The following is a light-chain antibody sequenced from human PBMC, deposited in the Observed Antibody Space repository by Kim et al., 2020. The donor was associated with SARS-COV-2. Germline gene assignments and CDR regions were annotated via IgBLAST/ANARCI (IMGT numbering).Light chain of an antibody. J-gene: IGKJ1*01. V-gene: IGKV1-39*01. Sequence: DIQMTQSPSSLSASVGDRVTITCRASQIISTYLNWYQQKPGKAPKLLIYAASSLQSGVPSRFSGSGSGTDFTLTITTLQPEDFATSHCRQSYHTPVTFGQGTKVDIK. CDR1: QIISTY. CDR2: AAS. CDR3: RQSYHTPVT.